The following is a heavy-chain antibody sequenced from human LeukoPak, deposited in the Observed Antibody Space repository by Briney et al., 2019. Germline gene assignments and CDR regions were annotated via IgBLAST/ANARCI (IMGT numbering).Heavy chain of an antibody. D-gene: IGHD1-14*01. CDR1: GFTFSSYG. CDR3: ARDRKATRGVDY. Sequence: GGSLRLSCAASGFTFSSYGMHWVRQAPGKGLEGVAVIWYDGSNKYYADSVKGRFTISRDNSKNTLYLQMNSLRAEDTAVYYCARDRKATRGVDYWGQGTLVTVSS. V-gene: IGHV3-33*01. CDR2: IWYDGSNK. J-gene: IGHJ4*02.